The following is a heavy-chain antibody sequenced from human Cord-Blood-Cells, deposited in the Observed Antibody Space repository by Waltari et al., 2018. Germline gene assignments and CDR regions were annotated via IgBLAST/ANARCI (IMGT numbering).Heavy chain of an antibody. D-gene: IGHD3-3*01. Sequence: QVQLVESGGGVVQPGRSLRLSCAASGFTFSSYGMHWVRQAPGKGLEWVAVISYDGSNKYYADSVKGRFTISRDNSKNTLYLQMNSLRAEDTAVYYCAKTRFLEWFHNHTSDYWGQGTLVTVSS. CDR1: GFTFSSYG. CDR2: ISYDGSNK. CDR3: AKTRFLEWFHNHTSDY. J-gene: IGHJ4*02. V-gene: IGHV3-30*18.